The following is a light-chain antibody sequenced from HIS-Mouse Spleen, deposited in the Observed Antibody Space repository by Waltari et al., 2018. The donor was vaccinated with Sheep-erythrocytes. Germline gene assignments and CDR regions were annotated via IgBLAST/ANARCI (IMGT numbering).Light chain of an antibody. V-gene: IGKV3-11*01. J-gene: IGKJ4*01. CDR2: DAS. CDR1: QSVSSY. CDR3: QQRSNWPPLT. Sequence: EIVLTQSPATLSLSPGERATLSCRASQSVSSYLAWDQQKPGQAPRPLIYDASNRATGIPARFSGSGSGTDFTLTISSLEPEDFAVYYCQQRSNWPPLTFGGGTK.